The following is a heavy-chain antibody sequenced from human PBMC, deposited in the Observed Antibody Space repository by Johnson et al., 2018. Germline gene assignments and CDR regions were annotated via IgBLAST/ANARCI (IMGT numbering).Heavy chain of an antibody. V-gene: IGHV3-74*02. CDR3: ARGGPARNAFDI. CDR1: GFTFSSHW. D-gene: IGHD2-2*01. CDR2: INSDGSST. J-gene: IGHJ3*02. Sequence: VQLVQSGGGVVQPGRSLRLSCAASGFTFSSHWMHWVRHAQGKGLVWVSRINSDGSSTFYAESVKGRFTISRDNAKNTLYLQMNSLRAEDTAVYYCARGGPARNAFDIWGQGTMVTVSS.